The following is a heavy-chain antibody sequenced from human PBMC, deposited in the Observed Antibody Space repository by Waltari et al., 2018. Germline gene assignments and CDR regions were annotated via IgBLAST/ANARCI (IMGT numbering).Heavy chain of an antibody. J-gene: IGHJ4*02. V-gene: IGHV4-34*01. CDR1: GGSFSGYY. CDR3: ARGPAILVVTAVYYFDY. CDR2: INHSGST. D-gene: IGHD2-21*02. Sequence: QVQLQQWGAGLLQPSETLSRTCAVYGGSFSGYYWSWIRQPPGKGLEWIGEINHSGSTNYNPSLKSRVTISVDTSKNQFSLKLSSVTAADTAVYYCARGPAILVVTAVYYFDYWGQGTLVTVSS.